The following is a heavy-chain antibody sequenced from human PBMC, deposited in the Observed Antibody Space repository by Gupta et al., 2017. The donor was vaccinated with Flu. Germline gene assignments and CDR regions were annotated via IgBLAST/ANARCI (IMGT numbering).Heavy chain of an antibody. CDR1: GFPFSVHY. CDR3: SRGETGPSAPGRNDC. Sequence: RLVESGGGLVQPGGSLRRSCVVSGFPFSVHYMYWIRQAPGKGLEWVGRIRNKANSYTTEYAASVKDRLTITRDDSKSSLYLQMNSLKNEDTAVYYCSRGETGPSAPGRNDCWGQGTLVTVSS. J-gene: IGHJ4*02. CDR2: IRNKANSYTT. D-gene: IGHD6-13*01. V-gene: IGHV3-72*01.